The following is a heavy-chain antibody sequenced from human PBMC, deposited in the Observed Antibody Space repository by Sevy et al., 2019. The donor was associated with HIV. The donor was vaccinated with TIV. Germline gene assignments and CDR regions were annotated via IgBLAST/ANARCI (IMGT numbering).Heavy chain of an antibody. CDR3: ARDEGGYDPLDY. J-gene: IGHJ4*02. V-gene: IGHV3-21*01. Sequence: GESLKISCAASGFVLNLYEMNWVRQAPGKGLEWVSSISYSAEYIYYADSVKGRFTISRDNAKNSLFLQMNSLRVEDTAVYYCARDEGGYDPLDYWGQGTLVTVSS. CDR1: GFVLNLYE. CDR2: ISYSAEYI. D-gene: IGHD3-16*01.